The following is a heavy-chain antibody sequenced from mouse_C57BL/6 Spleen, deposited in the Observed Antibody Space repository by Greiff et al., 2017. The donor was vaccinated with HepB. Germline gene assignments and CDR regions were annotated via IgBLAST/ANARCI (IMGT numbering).Heavy chain of an antibody. CDR2: IDPETGGT. CDR3: TRSGSNYDHYAMDY. Sequence: VQLQESGAELVRPGASVTLSCKASGYTFTDYEMHWVKQTPVHGLEWIGAIDPETGGTAYNQKFKGKAILTADKSSSTAYMELRSLTSEDSAVYYCTRSGSNYDHYAMDYWGQGTSVTVSS. J-gene: IGHJ4*01. V-gene: IGHV1-15*01. CDR1: GYTFTDYE. D-gene: IGHD2-5*01.